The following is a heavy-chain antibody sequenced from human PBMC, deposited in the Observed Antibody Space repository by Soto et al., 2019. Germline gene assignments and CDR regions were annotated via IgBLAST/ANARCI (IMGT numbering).Heavy chain of an antibody. J-gene: IGHJ5*02. CDR3: ARVRDWFDP. CDR2: IDHSGYT. CDR1: GGSFSGYY. D-gene: IGHD3-3*01. V-gene: IGHV4-34*01. Sequence: SETLSLTCAVYGGSFSGYYWNWIRQPPGKGLEWVGEIDHSGYTNYNPSLKSRVTISVDTSKNQFSLRLTSVTAADTAVYYCARVRDWFDPWGQGTLVTVSS.